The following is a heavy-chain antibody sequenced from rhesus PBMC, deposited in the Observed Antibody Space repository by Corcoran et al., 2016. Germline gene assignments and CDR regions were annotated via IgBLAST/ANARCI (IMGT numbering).Heavy chain of an antibody. J-gene: IGHJ4*01. CDR3: ARVYGSGFDY. Sequence: QVQLQESGPGLVKPSETLSLTCAVSGYSISSGYGWGWIRQPPGKGLEWIGQIYGGSGCTYYNPSLKSRVTVSKDTSKNQFSLKLSSVTAADTAVYYCARVYGSGFDYWGQGVLVTVSS. V-gene: IGHV4-127*01. CDR2: IYGGSGCT. D-gene: IGHD2-27*01. CDR1: GYSISSGYG.